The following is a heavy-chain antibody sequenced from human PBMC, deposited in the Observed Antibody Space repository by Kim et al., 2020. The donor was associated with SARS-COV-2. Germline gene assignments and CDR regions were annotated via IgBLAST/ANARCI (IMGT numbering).Heavy chain of an antibody. D-gene: IGHD6-6*01. J-gene: IGHJ4*02. CDR3: ASPYSSSSGLGY. V-gene: IGHV4-34*01. Sequence: NYNPSLQRQVTISVDTSKNPFSLKLSSVTAADTAVYYCASPYSSSSGLGYWGQGTLVTVSS.